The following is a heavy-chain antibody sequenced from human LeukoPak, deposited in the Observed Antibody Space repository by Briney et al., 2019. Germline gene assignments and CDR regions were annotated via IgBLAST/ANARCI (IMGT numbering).Heavy chain of an antibody. J-gene: IGHJ6*02. V-gene: IGHV4-59*08. CDR2: IYHSGST. CDR1: GGSISSYY. CDR3: ARRKYYGSGYTLDV. D-gene: IGHD3-10*01. Sequence: PSETLSLTCSVSGGSISSYYWSWIRQPPGEGLEWIGYIYHSGSTNYNPSLKSRVTISVDTSKNQFSLKLSSVTAADTAVYYCARRKYYGSGYTLDVWGQGTTVTVS.